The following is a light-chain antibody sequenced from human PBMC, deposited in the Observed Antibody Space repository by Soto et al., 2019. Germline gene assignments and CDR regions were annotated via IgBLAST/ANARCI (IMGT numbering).Light chain of an antibody. Sequence: ELVLTQSPGTLSLSPGERATLSCRASQSVRSSYLAWYQQKPGQSPRLLIYDASNRATGIPDRFSGSGSGTDFTLAISRLEPEDFALYYCQQYDSSPTFGQGTKVEIK. J-gene: IGKJ1*01. CDR3: QQYDSSPT. CDR1: QSVRSSY. V-gene: IGKV3-20*01. CDR2: DAS.